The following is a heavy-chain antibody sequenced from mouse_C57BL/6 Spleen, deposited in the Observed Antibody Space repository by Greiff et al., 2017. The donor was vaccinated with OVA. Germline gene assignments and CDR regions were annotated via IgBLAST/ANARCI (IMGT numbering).Heavy chain of an antibody. V-gene: IGHV1-64*01. CDR1: GYTFTSYW. Sequence: QVQLKQPGAELVKPGASVKLSCKASGYTFTSYWMHWVKQRPGQGLEWIGMIHPNSGSTNYNEKFKSKATLTVDKSSSTAYMQLSSLTSEDSAVYYCASIYYDYDYAMDYWGQGTSVTVSS. J-gene: IGHJ4*01. CDR3: ASIYYDYDYAMDY. D-gene: IGHD2-4*01. CDR2: IHPNSGST.